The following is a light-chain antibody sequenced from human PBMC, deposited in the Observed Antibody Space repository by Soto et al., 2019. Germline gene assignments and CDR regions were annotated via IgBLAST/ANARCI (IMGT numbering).Light chain of an antibody. Sequence: QSVLTQPPSASGTPGQRVTISCSGSSSNIGSNTVNWYQQLPGTAPKLLIYGDTQRPSGVPDRFSGSKSGTSASLASSGLQSEDEADYYCAAWDDSLHGPVFGGGTKLTVL. CDR3: AAWDDSLHGPV. J-gene: IGLJ2*01. V-gene: IGLV1-44*01. CDR2: GDT. CDR1: SSNIGSNT.